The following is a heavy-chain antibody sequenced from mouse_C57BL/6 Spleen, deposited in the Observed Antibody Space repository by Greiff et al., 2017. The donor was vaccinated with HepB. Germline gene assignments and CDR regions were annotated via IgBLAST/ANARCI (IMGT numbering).Heavy chain of an antibody. D-gene: IGHD2-1*01. CDR1: GYTFTSYW. V-gene: IGHV1-61*01. CDR3: ARGDYGNPFSY. Sequence: QVQLQHPGAELVRPGSSVKLSCKASGYTFTSYWMDWVKQRPGQGLEWIGNIYPSDSETHYNQKFKDKATLTVDKSSSTAYMQLSSLTSEDSAVYYCARGDYGNPFSYWGQGTLVTVSA. J-gene: IGHJ3*01. CDR2: IYPSDSET.